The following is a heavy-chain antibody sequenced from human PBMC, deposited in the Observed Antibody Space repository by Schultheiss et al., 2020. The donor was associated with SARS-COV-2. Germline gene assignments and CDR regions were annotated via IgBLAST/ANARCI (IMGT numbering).Heavy chain of an antibody. Sequence: SETLSLTCTVSGGSISSYYWSWIRQPPGKGLEWIGEINHSGSTNYNPSLKSRVTISVDTSKNQFSLKLSSVTAADTAVYYCARFGADYYDSRGAYYFDYWGQGTLVTVSS. CDR1: GGSISSYY. CDR2: INHSGST. J-gene: IGHJ4*02. V-gene: IGHV4-34*01. D-gene: IGHD3-22*01. CDR3: ARFGADYYDSRGAYYFDY.